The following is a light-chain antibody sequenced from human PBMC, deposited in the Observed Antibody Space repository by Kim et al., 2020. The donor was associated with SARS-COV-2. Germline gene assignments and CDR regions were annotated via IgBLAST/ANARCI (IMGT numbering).Light chain of an antibody. J-gene: IGLJ3*02. CDR1: GTNVGSNY. Sequence: GRRITITCSGSGTNVGSNYVYWYQQLPGTAPKLLIYRNTHRPSGVPDRFSGSKSGTSASLAISGLRSEDEADYYCAAWDDSLSGWVFGGGTQLTVL. CDR2: RNT. CDR3: AAWDDSLSGWV. V-gene: IGLV1-47*01.